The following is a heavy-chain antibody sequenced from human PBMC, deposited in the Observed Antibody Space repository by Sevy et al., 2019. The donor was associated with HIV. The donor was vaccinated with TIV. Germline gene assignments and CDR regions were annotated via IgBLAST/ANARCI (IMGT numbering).Heavy chain of an antibody. CDR1: GFTFSSYE. D-gene: IGHD4-17*01. J-gene: IGHJ1*01. CDR2: ISSSGSTI. Sequence: GGSLRLSCAASGFTFSSYEMNWVRQAPGKGLEWVSYISSSGSTIYYADSVKGRFTISRDNAKNSLYLQMNSLRAEDTAVYYCARGYHYGDYGYFQHWGQSTLVTVSS. V-gene: IGHV3-48*03. CDR3: ARGYHYGDYGYFQH.